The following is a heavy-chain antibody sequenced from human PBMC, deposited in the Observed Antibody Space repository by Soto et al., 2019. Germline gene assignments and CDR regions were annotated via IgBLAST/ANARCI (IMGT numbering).Heavy chain of an antibody. J-gene: IGHJ4*02. V-gene: IGHV1-18*01. CDR3: ARRGGRDDYGDCPNTFDY. Sequence: QVQLVQSGGEVKKPGASVQVSCTASGSTFSSYVFSWVRQAPGQGLEWMGSISAYNGNTKSAQKFQGRVTMTIDTSPSTVYRELRSQRSGDTAVYYCARRGGRDDYGDCPNTFDYWGQGTLVTVSS. D-gene: IGHD4-17*01. CDR1: GSTFSSYV. CDR2: ISAYNGNT.